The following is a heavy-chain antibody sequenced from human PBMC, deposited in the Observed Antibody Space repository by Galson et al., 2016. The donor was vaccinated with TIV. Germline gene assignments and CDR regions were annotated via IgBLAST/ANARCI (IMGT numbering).Heavy chain of an antibody. CDR2: IGGSGGSP. CDR3: AKRPIITIFGAGSNYCDS. Sequence: SLRLSCAASGFSFSNYAMSWVRQAPGRGLEWVSGIGGSGGSPNYGDSVKGRFIISSDNSKNILYLQMNSLRAEDTAVYYCAKRPIITIFGAGSNYCDSWGQGTLVTVSS. D-gene: IGHD3-3*01. V-gene: IGHV3-23*01. J-gene: IGHJ4*02. CDR1: GFSFSNYA.